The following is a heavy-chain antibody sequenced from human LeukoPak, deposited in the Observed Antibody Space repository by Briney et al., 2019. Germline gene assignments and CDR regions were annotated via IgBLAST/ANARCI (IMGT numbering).Heavy chain of an antibody. CDR3: AKDLWDTIFGVVIMGFDY. Sequence: PSETLSLTCTVSGGSISSYYWSWIRQPPGKGLEWIGYISYSGRSNYNPSLKSRVTISIDTSKNQFSLKLGSVTAADTAVYYCAKDLWDTIFGVVIMGFDYWGQGTLVTVSS. CDR2: ISYSGRS. J-gene: IGHJ4*02. V-gene: IGHV4-59*12. CDR1: GGSISSYY. D-gene: IGHD3-3*01.